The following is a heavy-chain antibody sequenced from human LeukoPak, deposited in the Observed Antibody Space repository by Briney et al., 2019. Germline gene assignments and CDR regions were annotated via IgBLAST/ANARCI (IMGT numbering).Heavy chain of an antibody. Sequence: SETLSLTCTVSGGSISSYYWSWIRQPPGKGLEWIGCIYYSGSTNYNPSLKSRVTISVDTSKNQFSLKLSSVTAADTAVYYCARGDFWSGYPQGFDPWGQGTLVTVSS. CDR2: IYYSGST. V-gene: IGHV4-59*01. CDR1: GGSISSYY. D-gene: IGHD3-3*01. J-gene: IGHJ5*02. CDR3: ARGDFWSGYPQGFDP.